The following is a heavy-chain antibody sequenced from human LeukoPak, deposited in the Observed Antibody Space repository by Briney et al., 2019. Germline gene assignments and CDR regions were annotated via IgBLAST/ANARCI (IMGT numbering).Heavy chain of an antibody. D-gene: IGHD2-15*01. Sequence: SETLSLTCTVSGGSISSGGYYWNWIRQHPGKGLEWIGYIYYSGSTYYNPSLKSRVTISVDTSKNQFSLKLSSVTAADTAVYYCARWVSYCSGGSCYSGDYWGQGTLVTVSS. J-gene: IGHJ4*02. CDR2: IYYSGST. CDR3: ARWVSYCSGGSCYSGDY. V-gene: IGHV4-31*03. CDR1: GGSISSGGYY.